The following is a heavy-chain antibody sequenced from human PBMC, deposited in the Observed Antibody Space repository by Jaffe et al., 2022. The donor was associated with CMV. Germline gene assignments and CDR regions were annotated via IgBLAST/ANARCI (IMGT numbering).Heavy chain of an antibody. CDR2: IRSKAYGGTT. D-gene: IGHD3-3*01. Sequence: EVQLVESGGGLVKPGRSLRLSCTASGFTFGDYAMSWFRQAPGKGLEWVGFIRSKAYGGTTEYAASVKGRFTISRDDSKSIAYLQMNSLKTEDTAVYYCTRVAHSATYYDFWSGYFHLYGMDVWGQGTTVTVSS. CDR1: GFTFGDYA. J-gene: IGHJ6*02. V-gene: IGHV3-49*05. CDR3: TRVAHSATYYDFWSGYFHLYGMDV.